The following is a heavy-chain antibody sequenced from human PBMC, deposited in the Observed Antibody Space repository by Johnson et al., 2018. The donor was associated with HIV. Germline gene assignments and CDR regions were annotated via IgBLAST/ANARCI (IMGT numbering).Heavy chain of an antibody. CDR2: ISYDGSDK. D-gene: IGHD3-16*01. CDR3: ARGSRYTYDNDDVYLLQAFDI. V-gene: IGHV3-30*04. CDR1: GFTFSSYA. Sequence: QVQLVESGGGVVQPGRSLRLSCAASGFTFSSYAMHWVRQAPAKGLEWVAVISYDGSDKYYADSVKGRFTVSRDSSKNTLYLQVNSLRAEDAAVYYCARGSRYTYDNDDVYLLQAFDIWGQWTMVTVSS. J-gene: IGHJ3*02.